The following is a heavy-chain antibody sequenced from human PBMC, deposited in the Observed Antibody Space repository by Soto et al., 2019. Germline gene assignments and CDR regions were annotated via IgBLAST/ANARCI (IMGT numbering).Heavy chain of an antibody. CDR1: GFTFSSYW. V-gene: IGHV3-74*01. CDR3: ARVVCWAPVTPVGH. Sequence: EVLLVESGGGLVQPGGSLRLSCAASGFTFSSYWMHWVRQVPGKGLVWVSRINSDGSSTSYADSVKGRCTISRDNAKNTRYLRMNSPRINDTAVYYCARVVCWAPVTPVGHWGEGSLDTVSS. J-gene: IGHJ4*02. D-gene: IGHD4-17*01. CDR2: INSDGSST.